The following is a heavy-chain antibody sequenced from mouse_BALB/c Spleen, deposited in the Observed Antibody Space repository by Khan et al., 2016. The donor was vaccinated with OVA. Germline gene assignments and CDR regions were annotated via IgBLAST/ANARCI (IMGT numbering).Heavy chain of an antibody. CDR1: GYSFTTYW. V-gene: IGHV1-5*01. CDR2: IYPGNSDT. D-gene: IGHD4-1*01. J-gene: IGHJ3*01. Sequence: EVQLQESGTVVARPGASVKMSCQASGYSFTTYWMHWVKQRPGQGLEWIGAIYPGNSDTTYNQKFTDKAKLTAVTSASTAYMDLSSLTNEDSAVYCCTRKQTGSWFAYCGQGTRVTISA. CDR3: TRKQTGSWFAY.